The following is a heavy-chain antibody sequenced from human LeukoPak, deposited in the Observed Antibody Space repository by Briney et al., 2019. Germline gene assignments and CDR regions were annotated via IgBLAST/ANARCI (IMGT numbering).Heavy chain of an antibody. Sequence: ASVKVSCKASGYTFTSYYMHWVRQASGQGLEWMGWINPNSGGTNYAQKFQGRVTMTRDTSISTAYMELSRLRSDDTAVYYCARGWIQLWWRAFDIWGQGTMVTVSS. CDR3: ARGWIQLWWRAFDI. J-gene: IGHJ3*02. CDR1: GYTFTSYY. CDR2: INPNSGGT. V-gene: IGHV1-2*02. D-gene: IGHD5-18*01.